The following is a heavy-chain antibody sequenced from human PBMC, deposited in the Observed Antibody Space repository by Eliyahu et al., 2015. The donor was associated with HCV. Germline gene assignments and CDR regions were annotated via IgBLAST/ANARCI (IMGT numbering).Heavy chain of an antibody. CDR2: IYYSGST. CDR3: ARHSYYGSGSSDAFDI. Sequence: QLQLQESGPGLVKPSETLSLTCTVSGGSISSSSYYWGWIRQPPGKGLEWIGSIYYSGSTYYNPPLKSRVTISVDTSKNQFSLKLSSVTAADTAVYYCARHSYYGSGSSDAFDIWGQGTMVTVSS. J-gene: IGHJ3*02. V-gene: IGHV4-39*01. CDR1: GGSISSSSYY. D-gene: IGHD3-10*01.